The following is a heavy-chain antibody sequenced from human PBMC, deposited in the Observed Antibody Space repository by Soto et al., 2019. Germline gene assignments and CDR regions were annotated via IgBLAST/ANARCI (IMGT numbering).Heavy chain of an antibody. CDR1: GFTFSNYA. J-gene: IGHJ4*02. V-gene: IGHV3-23*01. D-gene: IGHD5-18*01. CDR2: ISGSGDST. Sequence: VGSLRLSCAASGFTFSNYAMSWVRQAPGKGLEWVSTISGSGDSTYYADSVKGRFTISRDSSKKPLSLQMNSLRAEDTAVYYCAKGIHRWNLFDYWGQRTMGTGSS. CDR3: AKGIHRWNLFDY.